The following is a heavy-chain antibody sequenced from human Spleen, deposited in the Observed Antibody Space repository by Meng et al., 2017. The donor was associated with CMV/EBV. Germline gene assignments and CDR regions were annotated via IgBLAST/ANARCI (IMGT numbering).Heavy chain of an antibody. Sequence: TVSGGFISSGYYYCRWIRQPPGKGLEWIGYIYYSGSTYYNPSLRSRVTISVDTSKNQFSLKLNSVTAADTAVYYCANYYGGNSGGLDPWGQGTLVTVSS. CDR1: GGFISSGYYY. D-gene: IGHD4-23*01. CDR3: ANYYGGNSGGLDP. J-gene: IGHJ5*02. V-gene: IGHV4-30-4*08. CDR2: IYYSGST.